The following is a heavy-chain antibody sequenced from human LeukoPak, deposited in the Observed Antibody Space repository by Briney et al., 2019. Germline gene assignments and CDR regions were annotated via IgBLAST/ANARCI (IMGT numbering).Heavy chain of an antibody. D-gene: IGHD3-10*01. Sequence: SETLSLTCAVYGGSFSGYYWSWIRQPPGKGLEWIGEINHSGSTNYNPSLKSRVTISVDTSKNQFSLKLSSVTAADTAVYYCVRAQYYYGSGSYYNWFDPWGQGTLVTVSS. CDR3: VRAQYYYGSGSYYNWFDP. CDR1: GGSFSGYY. CDR2: INHSGST. J-gene: IGHJ5*02. V-gene: IGHV4-34*01.